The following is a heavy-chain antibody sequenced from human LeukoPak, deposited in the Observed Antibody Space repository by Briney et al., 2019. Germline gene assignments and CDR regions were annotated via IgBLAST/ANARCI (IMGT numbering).Heavy chain of an antibody. J-gene: IGHJ4*02. CDR3: AGGATVITDY. V-gene: IGHV3-7*04. Sequence: PGGSLRLSCAASGFIFTSYWMNWVRQSPGKGLEWVANIKQDGSDKNYVDSVKGRFAISRDKAKNLVYLQMNSLRVEDTAVYFCAGGATVITDYWGQGTLGTVS. CDR2: IKQDGSDK. CDR1: GFIFTSYW. D-gene: IGHD3-16*01.